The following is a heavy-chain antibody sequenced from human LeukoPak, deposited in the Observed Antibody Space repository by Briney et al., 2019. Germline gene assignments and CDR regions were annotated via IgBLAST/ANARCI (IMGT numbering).Heavy chain of an antibody. D-gene: IGHD3-10*01. Sequence: PSETLSLTCTVSGGSISSYYWSWIRQPAGKGLEWIGRIYTSGSTNYKPSLKSRVTMSVDTSKNQFSLKLSSVTAADTAVYYCAREGVWFGELPPYYYYYMDVWGKGTTVTVSS. CDR2: IYTSGST. J-gene: IGHJ6*03. CDR1: GGSISSYY. CDR3: AREGVWFGELPPYYYYYMDV. V-gene: IGHV4-4*07.